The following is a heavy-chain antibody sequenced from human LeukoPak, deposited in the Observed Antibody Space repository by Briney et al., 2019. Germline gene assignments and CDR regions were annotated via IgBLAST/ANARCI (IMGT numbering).Heavy chain of an antibody. CDR3: ARGIQNYDFWSGYYSPHDAFDI. D-gene: IGHD3-3*01. CDR1: GYTFTIYG. Sequence: GASVTVSCKSSGYTFTIYGISWVRQAPGQGLEWMGWISAYNGNTNYAQKLQGRVTMTTDTSTSTAYMELRSLRSDDTAVYYCARGIQNYDFWSGYYSPHDAFDIWGQGTMVTVSS. V-gene: IGHV1-18*01. CDR2: ISAYNGNT. J-gene: IGHJ3*02.